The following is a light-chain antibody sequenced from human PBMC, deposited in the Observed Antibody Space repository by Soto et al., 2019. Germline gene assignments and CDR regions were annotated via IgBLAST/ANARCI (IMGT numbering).Light chain of an antibody. CDR2: KAS. CDR3: QQSYSTPYP. J-gene: IGKJ5*01. V-gene: IGKV1-5*03. Sequence: DIQMTQSPSTLSASVGDRATITCRASQSISSWLAWYQQKPGKAPKLLIYKASSLESGVPSRFSGSGSGTEFTLTISSLQPDDFATYYCQQSYSTPYPFGQGTRLEIK. CDR1: QSISSW.